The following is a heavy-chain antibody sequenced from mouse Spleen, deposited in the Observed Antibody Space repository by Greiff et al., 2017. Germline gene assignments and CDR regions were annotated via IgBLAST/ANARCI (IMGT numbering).Heavy chain of an antibody. CDR1: GYSITSGYD. Sequence: EVKLMESGPGMVKPSQSLSLTCTVTGYSITSGYDWHWIRHFPGNKLEWMGYISYSGSTNYNPSLKSRISITHDTSKNHFFLKLNSVTTEDTATYYCARDYYGSSFSYWYFDVWGTGTTVTVSS. D-gene: IGHD1-1*01. V-gene: IGHV3-1*01. CDR2: ISYSGST. CDR3: ARDYYGSSFSYWYFDV. J-gene: IGHJ1*03.